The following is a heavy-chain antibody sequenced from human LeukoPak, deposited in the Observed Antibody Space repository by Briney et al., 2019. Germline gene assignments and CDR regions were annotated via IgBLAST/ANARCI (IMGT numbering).Heavy chain of an antibody. CDR1: GFTVSSNY. V-gene: IGHV3-66*02. CDR3: ARDNFWSGYYGY. Sequence: PGGSLRLSCAASGFTVSSNYMNWVRRAPGQGLEWVSVIYSGGSTYYADSVKGRFTISRDNSKNTLYLQMNSLKPEDPAVYYCARDNFWSGYYGYWGQGTLVTVSS. D-gene: IGHD3-3*01. J-gene: IGHJ4*02. CDR2: IYSGGST.